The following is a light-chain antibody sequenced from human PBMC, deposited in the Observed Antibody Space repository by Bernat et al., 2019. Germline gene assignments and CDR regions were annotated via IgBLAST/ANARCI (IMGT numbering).Light chain of an antibody. CDR3: QQYKSCPLT. V-gene: IGKV1D-16*01. Sequence: DIQMTQSPSSLSASVGDRVTLTCRASQGVNNFLAWYQQKPEKAPKFLISGASNLQTGVPSRFSGSGSGTDFTLIISSLQPEDFATYYCQQYKSCPLTFGGGTKVEIK. CDR1: QGVNNF. CDR2: GAS. J-gene: IGKJ4*01.